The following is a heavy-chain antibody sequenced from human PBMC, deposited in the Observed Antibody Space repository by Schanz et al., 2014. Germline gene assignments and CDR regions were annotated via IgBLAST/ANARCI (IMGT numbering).Heavy chain of an antibody. CDR3: AKGSRSGSKVMDV. Sequence: EVHLLDSGGGLVQPGGSLRLSCAASGFTFSSYSMNWVRQAPGKGLEWVSYISSSSSTRYYADSVKGRFTISRDNAKNSLFLQMNSLRAEDTAVYYCAKGSRSGSKVMDVWGKGTTVTVSS. CDR1: GFTFSSYS. D-gene: IGHD3-10*01. V-gene: IGHV3-48*01. CDR2: ISSSSSTR. J-gene: IGHJ6*03.